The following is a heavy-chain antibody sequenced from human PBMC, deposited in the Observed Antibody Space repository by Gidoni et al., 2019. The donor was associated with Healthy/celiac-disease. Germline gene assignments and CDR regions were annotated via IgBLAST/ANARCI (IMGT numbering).Heavy chain of an antibody. V-gene: IGHV1-46*01. D-gene: IGHD3-10*01. CDR1: GYTFTSYY. J-gene: IGHJ4*02. CDR3: ARVSMVRGVTAPFDY. Sequence: QVQLVLSGAEVKKPGASVKVSCKASGYTFTSYYMHWVRQAPGQGLEWMGIINPSGGSTSYAQKFQGRVTMTRDTSTSTVYMELSSLRSEDTAVYYCARVSMVRGVTAPFDYWGQGTLVTVSS. CDR2: INPSGGST.